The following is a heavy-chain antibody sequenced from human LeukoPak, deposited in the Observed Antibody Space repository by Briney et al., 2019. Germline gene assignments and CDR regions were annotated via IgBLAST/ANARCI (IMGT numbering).Heavy chain of an antibody. J-gene: IGHJ4*02. V-gene: IGHV1-8*02. CDR2: MNPNSGNT. Sequence: ASVKVSCKTSGYTFTSYAINWVRQATGQGLEWMGWMNPNSGNTGYAQKFQGRVTMTRNTSISTAYMELSSLRSEDTAVYYCASERSVAGHFDYWGQGTLVTVSS. CDR1: GYTFTSYA. CDR3: ASERSVAGHFDY. D-gene: IGHD6-19*01.